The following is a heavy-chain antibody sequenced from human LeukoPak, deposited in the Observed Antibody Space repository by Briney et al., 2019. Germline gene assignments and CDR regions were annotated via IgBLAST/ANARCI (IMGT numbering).Heavy chain of an antibody. J-gene: IGHJ4*02. Sequence: ASVKVSCKASGYTFTGYYMHWVRQAPGQGLVWMGWINPNSGGTNYAQKFQGRATMTRDTSISTAYMELSRLRSDDTAVYYCASIPLAWDYYDSSGQRVVYWGQGTLVTVSS. CDR3: ASIPLAWDYYDSSGQRVVY. CDR1: GYTFTGYY. CDR2: INPNSGGT. D-gene: IGHD3-22*01. V-gene: IGHV1-2*02.